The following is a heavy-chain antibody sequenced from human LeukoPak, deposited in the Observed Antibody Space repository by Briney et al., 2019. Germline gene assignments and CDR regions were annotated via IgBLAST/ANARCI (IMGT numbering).Heavy chain of an antibody. CDR1: GGSISSGDYY. Sequence: SQTLSLTCTVSGGSISSGDYYWSWIRQPPGKGLEWIGYIYYSGSTYYNPSLKSRVTISVDTSNNQFSLKLSSVTAADTAVYYCAREEGIVGAVDYWGQGTLVTVSS. CDR2: IYYSGST. J-gene: IGHJ4*02. V-gene: IGHV4-30-4*08. D-gene: IGHD1-26*01. CDR3: AREEGIVGAVDY.